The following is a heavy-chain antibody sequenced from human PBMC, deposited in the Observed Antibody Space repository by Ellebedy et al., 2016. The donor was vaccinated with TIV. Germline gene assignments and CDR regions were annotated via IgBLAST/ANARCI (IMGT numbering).Heavy chain of an antibody. J-gene: IGHJ4*02. CDR3: ARLVGSHAYFDY. V-gene: IGHV5-51*01. CDR1: GYSFTSYW. CDR2: IYPGDSGT. Sequence: GGSLRLSCKGSGYSFTSYWIGWVRQMPGKGLEWMGIIYPGDSGTRYSPSFQGQVTISADKSISTAYLQWSSLKASDTAMYYCARLVGSHAYFDYWGQGTLVTVSS. D-gene: IGHD2-2*01.